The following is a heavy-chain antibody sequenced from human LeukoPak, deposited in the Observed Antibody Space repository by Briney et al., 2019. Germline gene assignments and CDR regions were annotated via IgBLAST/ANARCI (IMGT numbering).Heavy chain of an antibody. CDR1: GGSISSGSYY. D-gene: IGHD1-26*01. V-gene: IGHV4-61*02. CDR2: IYTSGST. J-gene: IGHJ3*02. CDR3: ASISGSYVYAFDI. Sequence: SQTLSLTCTVSGGSISSGSYYWSWIRQPAGKGLEWIGRIYTSGSTNYNPSLKSRVTISVDTSKNQFSLKLSSVTAADTAVYYCASISGSYVYAFDIWGQGTMVTVSS.